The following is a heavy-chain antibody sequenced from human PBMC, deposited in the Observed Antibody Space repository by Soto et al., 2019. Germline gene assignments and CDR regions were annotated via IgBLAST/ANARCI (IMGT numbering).Heavy chain of an antibody. CDR3: ARDSSGGGGYFDY. D-gene: IGHD6-19*01. J-gene: IGHJ4*02. Sequence: PSETLSLTCAVYGGSFSGYYWSWIRQPPGKGLEWIGEINHSGSTNYNPSLKSRVTISVDTSKNQFSLKLSSVTAADTAVYYCARDSSGGGGYFDYGGQETLVTVPS. V-gene: IGHV4-34*01. CDR2: INHSGST. CDR1: GGSFSGYY.